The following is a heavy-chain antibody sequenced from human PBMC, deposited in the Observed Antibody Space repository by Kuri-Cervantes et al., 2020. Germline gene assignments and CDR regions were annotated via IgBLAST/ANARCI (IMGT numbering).Heavy chain of an antibody. D-gene: IGHD3/OR15-3a*01. Sequence: GESLKIFCAASGFTFRRYWMSWVRQAPGKGLEWVANIKEDGSEKYYVDSVEGRFTISRDNAENSLYLQMNSLRAEDTAVYYCARDLDGKDYWGQGTLVTVSS. J-gene: IGHJ4*02. CDR2: IKEDGSEK. V-gene: IGHV3-7*01. CDR3: ARDLDGKDY. CDR1: GFTFRRYW.